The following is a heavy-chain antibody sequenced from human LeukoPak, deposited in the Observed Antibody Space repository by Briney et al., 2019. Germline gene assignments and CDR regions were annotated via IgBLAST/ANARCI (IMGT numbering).Heavy chain of an antibody. D-gene: IGHD6-19*01. CDR1: GGSFSGYY. J-gene: IGHJ4*02. V-gene: IGHV4-34*01. Sequence: PSETLSLTCAVYGGSFSGYYWSWIRQPPGKGLEWIGEINHSGSTNYNPSLKSRVTISVDTSKNQFSLKLSSVTAADTAVYYCAKDEALWVEAGYYFDYWGQGTLVTVSS. CDR3: AKDEALWVEAGYYFDY. CDR2: INHSGST.